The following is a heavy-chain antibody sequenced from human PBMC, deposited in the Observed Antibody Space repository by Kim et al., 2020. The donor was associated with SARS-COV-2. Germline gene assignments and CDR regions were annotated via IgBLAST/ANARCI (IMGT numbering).Heavy chain of an antibody. J-gene: IGHJ5*02. CDR3: ARASSGSYWNWFDP. Sequence: YPDPVKGRFTISRDNSKNTLYLQMNSLRAEDTAVYYCARASSGSYWNWFDPWGQGTLVTVSS. V-gene: IGHV3-30*01. D-gene: IGHD3-10*01.